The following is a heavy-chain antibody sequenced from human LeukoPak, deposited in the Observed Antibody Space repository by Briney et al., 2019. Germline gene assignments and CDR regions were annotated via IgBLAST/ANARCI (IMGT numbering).Heavy chain of an antibody. CDR3: AKGEVGATPGAFDY. CDR1: GFTFDDYA. Sequence: GGSLRLSCAASGFTFDDYAMHWVRQAPGKGLEWVSGISWNSGSIGYADSVKGRFTISRDNAKNSLYLQMNSLRAEDTALYCCAKGEVGATPGAFDYWGQGTLVTVSS. D-gene: IGHD1-26*01. V-gene: IGHV3-9*01. CDR2: ISWNSGSI. J-gene: IGHJ4*02.